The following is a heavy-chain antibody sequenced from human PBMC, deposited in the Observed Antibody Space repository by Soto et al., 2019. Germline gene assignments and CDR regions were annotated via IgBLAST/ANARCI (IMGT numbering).Heavy chain of an antibody. CDR1: GVTFTSYA. CDR3: AKDRGSGYALDY. D-gene: IGHD5-12*01. Sequence: HPERSLRLSCAPSGVTFTSYAMNWVRQAPGKGLQWVSGISANGATTYYADSVKGRFTISRDNSKNTLSLQMDSPRVEDTALYYCAKDRGSGYALDYWGHGTLVTVSS. CDR2: ISANGATT. J-gene: IGHJ4*01. V-gene: IGHV3-23*01.